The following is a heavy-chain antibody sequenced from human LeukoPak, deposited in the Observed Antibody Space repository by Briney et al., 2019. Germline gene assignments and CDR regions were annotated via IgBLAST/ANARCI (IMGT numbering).Heavy chain of an antibody. J-gene: IGHJ4*02. CDR1: GGTFSSYA. D-gene: IGHD3-10*01. Sequence: SVKVSCKASGGTFSSYAISWVRQAPGQGLEWMGGIIPIFGTANYAQKFQGRVTITADESTSTAYMELSSLRSEDTAVYYCATVGMVRGVTPYYFDYWGQATLVTVSS. V-gene: IGHV1-69*13. CDR3: ATVGMVRGVTPYYFDY. CDR2: IIPIFGTA.